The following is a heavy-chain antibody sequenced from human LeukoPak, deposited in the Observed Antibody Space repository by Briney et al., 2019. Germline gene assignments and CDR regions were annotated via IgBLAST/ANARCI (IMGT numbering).Heavy chain of an antibody. CDR2: ISGSGGST. D-gene: IGHD1-14*01. J-gene: IGHJ4*02. V-gene: IGHV3-23*01. Sequence: PGGSLRLSCAASGFTFSSYAMNWVRQAPGKGLEWVPTISGSGGSTYYADSVKGRFTISRDNSKNTLYLQMDSLRAEDTAIYYCAKQSITGDWGQGTLVTVSS. CDR3: AKQSITGD. CDR1: GFTFSSYA.